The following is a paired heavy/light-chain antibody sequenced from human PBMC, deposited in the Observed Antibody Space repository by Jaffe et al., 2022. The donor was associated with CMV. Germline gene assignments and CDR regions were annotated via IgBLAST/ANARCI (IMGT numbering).Heavy chain of an antibody. D-gene: IGHD3-10*01. J-gene: IGHJ4*02. CDR1: RFTFSTYA. CDR3: AKHDGSGSYVNY. V-gene: IGHV3-23*04. Sequence: EVQLVESGGGLVQPGGSLRLSCAASRFTFSTYAMAWVRQAPGRGLEWVSTIGGSGIDTYYADSVKGRFTISRDNSKDTLYLHMISLRAEDTAVFYCAKHDGSGSYVNYWGLGTLVTVSS. CDR2: IGGSGIDT.
Light chain of an antibody. CDR2: LNSDGTY. V-gene: IGLV4-69*01. Sequence: QLVLTQSPSASASLGASVKLTCTLSSGHSSNAIAWHQQQPEKGPRYLMKLNSDGTYSKGDGIPDRFSASSSGAERYLTISSLQSEDEADYYCQAWGTGIQVFGGGTKLTVL. CDR1: SGHSSNA. J-gene: IGLJ3*02. CDR3: QAWGTGIQV.